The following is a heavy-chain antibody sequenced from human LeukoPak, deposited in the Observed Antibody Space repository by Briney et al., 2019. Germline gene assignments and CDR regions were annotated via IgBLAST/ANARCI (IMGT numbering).Heavy chain of an antibody. CDR1: GGSISSYY. Sequence: TSETLSLTCTVSGGSISSYYWSWIRQPPGKGLEWIGYIYYSGSTNYNPSLKSRVTISVDTSKNRFSLKLSSVTAADTAVYYCAREGHYYDSSGFFDLWGRGTLVTVSS. D-gene: IGHD3-22*01. CDR3: AREGHYYDSSGFFDL. CDR2: IYYSGST. V-gene: IGHV4-59*01. J-gene: IGHJ2*01.